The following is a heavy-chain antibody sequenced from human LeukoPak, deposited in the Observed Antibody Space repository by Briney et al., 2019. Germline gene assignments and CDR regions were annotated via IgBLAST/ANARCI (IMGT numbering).Heavy chain of an antibody. Sequence: PGGSLRLSCAASGFTFSDYSMNWVRQAPGKGLEWVSSISSTSIYIYYADSVKGRFTISRDNAKNSLFLQMSSLRAEDTAVYYCARGAVAAAGTDYWGQGTLVTVSS. D-gene: IGHD6-13*01. CDR3: ARGAVAAAGTDY. CDR1: GFTFSDYS. CDR2: ISSTSIYI. J-gene: IGHJ4*02. V-gene: IGHV3-21*01.